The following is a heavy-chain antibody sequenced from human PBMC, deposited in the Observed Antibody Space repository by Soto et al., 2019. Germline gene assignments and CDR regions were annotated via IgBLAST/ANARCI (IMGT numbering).Heavy chain of an antibody. J-gene: IGHJ6*02. D-gene: IGHD2-8*01. V-gene: IGHV3-53*01. Sequence: EVQVVESGGDLIQPGGSLRLSCGASGFTVSGNYLSWVRQAPGKGLEWVSYIYIDGNTYYADSVRGRFTISRDNSKNTLYLQMNNLRAEDTAVYYCARDGGAVTLMAGAHDHYNYYGMDVWGQGTTVTVSS. CDR2: IYIDGNT. CDR3: ARDGGAVTLMAGAHDHYNYYGMDV. CDR1: GFTVSGNY.